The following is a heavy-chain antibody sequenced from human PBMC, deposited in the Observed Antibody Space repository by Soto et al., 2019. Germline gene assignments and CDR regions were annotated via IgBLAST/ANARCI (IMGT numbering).Heavy chain of an antibody. CDR3: ARGLRRLWFGELRNWFAP. CDR1: GSSISNSNW. CDR2: IYHSGST. J-gene: IGHJ5*02. Sequence: PSEALSRTFLISGSSISNSNWRMWVRQPPGEGLEWSGEIYHSGSTNSNPSLKSRVTISVDKSKNQFSLKLSSVTAADTAVYYCARGLRRLWFGELRNWFAPWGQGPLVTVSS. V-gene: IGHV4-4*02. D-gene: IGHD3-10*01.